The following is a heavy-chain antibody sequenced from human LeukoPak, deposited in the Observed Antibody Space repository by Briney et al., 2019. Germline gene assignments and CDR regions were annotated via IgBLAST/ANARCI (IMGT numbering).Heavy chain of an antibody. CDR2: INPNSGGT. J-gene: IGHJ5*02. V-gene: IGHV1-2*02. CDR1: GYSFTDYY. CDR3: ARADRLYGGPYLMGP. D-gene: IGHD3-16*01. Sequence: ASVKVSCKTSGYSFTDYYMHWVRQAPGQGLEWMGWINPNSGGTSSAQKFQGRVTMTRDTSITTVYMEVSWLTSDDTAIYYCARADRLYGGPYLMGPWGPGTLVSVAS.